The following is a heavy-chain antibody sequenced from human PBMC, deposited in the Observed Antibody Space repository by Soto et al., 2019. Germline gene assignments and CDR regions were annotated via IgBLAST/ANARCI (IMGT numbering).Heavy chain of an antibody. CDR1: GGTFSSYA. D-gene: IGHD3-10*01. Sequence: SVKVSCKASGGTFSSYAISWLRQAPGQGLEWMGGIIPIFGTANYAQKFQGRVTITADESTSTAYMELSSLRSEDTAVYYCAREYYYGSGSYYFDYWGQGTLVTVSS. J-gene: IGHJ4*02. V-gene: IGHV1-69*13. CDR2: IIPIFGTA. CDR3: AREYYYGSGSYYFDY.